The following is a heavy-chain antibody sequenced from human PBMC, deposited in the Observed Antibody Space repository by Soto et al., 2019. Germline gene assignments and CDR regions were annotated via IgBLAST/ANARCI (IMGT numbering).Heavy chain of an antibody. Sequence: EVQLLESGGGLVQPGGPLRLSCAASGFTFSSCGMNWVRQAPGKGLEWVSTISGSDGSTYYADSVKGRFTTSRDNSKNTLYLQMNSLRAEDTAVYYCAKEGLSSLYFFDYWGQGTLVTVSS. V-gene: IGHV3-23*01. J-gene: IGHJ4*02. CDR3: AKEGLSSLYFFDY. CDR2: ISGSDGST. D-gene: IGHD2-8*01. CDR1: GFTFSSCG.